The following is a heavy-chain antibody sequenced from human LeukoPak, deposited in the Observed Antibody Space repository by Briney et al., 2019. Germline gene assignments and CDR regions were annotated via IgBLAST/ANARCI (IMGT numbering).Heavy chain of an antibody. D-gene: IGHD1-26*01. V-gene: IGHV3-21*01. J-gene: IGHJ4*02. CDR1: GFTFSSYS. CDR2: ISSSSSYI. Sequence: GSLRLSCAASGFTFSSYSMNWVRQAPGKGLEWVSSISSSSSYIYYADSVKGRFTISRDNAKNTLYLQMNSLRAEDTAVYYCARGAIMGANFDYWGQGTLVTVSS. CDR3: ARGAIMGANFDY.